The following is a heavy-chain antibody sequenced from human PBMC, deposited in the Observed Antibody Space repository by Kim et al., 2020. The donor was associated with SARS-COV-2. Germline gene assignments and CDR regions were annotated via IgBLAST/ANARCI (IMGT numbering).Heavy chain of an antibody. D-gene: IGHD4-17*01. V-gene: IGHV4-59*13. CDR1: GGSISYYY. J-gene: IGHJ3*02. Sequence: SETLSLTCTVSGGSISYYYWSWIRQPPGKGLEWIGYIYYSGTTYYNPSLKSRVHISVDTSKNQFSLKLSSVTAADTAVYYCARGTTSPGKAFDIWGQGTRVPVSS. CDR3: ARGTTSPGKAFDI. CDR2: IYYSGTT.